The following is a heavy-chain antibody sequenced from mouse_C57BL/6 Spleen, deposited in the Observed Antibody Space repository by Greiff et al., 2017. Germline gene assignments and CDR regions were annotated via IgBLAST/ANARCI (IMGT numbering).Heavy chain of an antibody. V-gene: IGHV1-81*01. CDR2: IYPRSGNT. D-gene: IGHD1-1*01. J-gene: IGHJ4*01. CDR3: ARVTTVVAKSYYAMDY. Sequence: VQLQQSGAELARPGASVKLSCKASGYTFTSYGISWVKQRTGQGLEWIGEIYPRSGNTYYNEKFKGKATLTADKSSSTAYMELRSLTSEDSAVXFCARVTTVVAKSYYAMDYWGQGTSVTVSS. CDR1: GYTFTSYG.